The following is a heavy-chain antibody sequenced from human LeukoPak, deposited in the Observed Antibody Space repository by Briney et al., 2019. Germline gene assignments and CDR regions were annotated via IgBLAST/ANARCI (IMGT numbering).Heavy chain of an antibody. V-gene: IGHV3-23*01. J-gene: IGHJ4*02. Sequence: GGSLRLSCAASGFTFSSYAMSWVRQAPGKGLEWVSAISGSGGSTYYADSVKGRFTISRDNSKNTLYLQMNSLRAEDTAVYYCAKPVRDGWFLISSYWGQGTLVTVSS. CDR1: GFTFSSYA. D-gene: IGHD6-19*01. CDR3: AKPVRDGWFLISSY. CDR2: ISGSGGST.